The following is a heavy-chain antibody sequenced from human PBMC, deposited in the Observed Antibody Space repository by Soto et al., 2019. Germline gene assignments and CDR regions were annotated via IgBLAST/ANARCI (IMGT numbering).Heavy chain of an antibody. CDR3: ARVPTGAYGMDV. CDR2: INPNSGGT. D-gene: IGHD7-27*01. V-gene: IGHV1-2*04. Sequence: ASVKVSCKASGYTFTGYYMHWGRQAPGQGLEWMGWINPNSGGTNYAQKFKGWVTMTRDTSISTAYMELSRLRSDDTAVYYCARVPTGAYGMDVWGQGTTVTVFS. J-gene: IGHJ6*02. CDR1: GYTFTGYY.